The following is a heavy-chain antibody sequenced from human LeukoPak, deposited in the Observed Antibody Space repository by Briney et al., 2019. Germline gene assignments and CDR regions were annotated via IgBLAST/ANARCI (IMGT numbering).Heavy chain of an antibody. CDR1: GFTFSSYG. CDR2: ISGSGGST. Sequence: GGTLRLSCAASGFTFSSYGMSWVRQAPGKGLEWVSAISGSGGSTYYADSVKGRFTISRDNSKNTLYLQMNSLRAEDTAVYYCAKERERYNWNPHDAFDIWGQGTMVTVSS. D-gene: IGHD1-1*01. J-gene: IGHJ3*02. V-gene: IGHV3-23*01. CDR3: AKERERYNWNPHDAFDI.